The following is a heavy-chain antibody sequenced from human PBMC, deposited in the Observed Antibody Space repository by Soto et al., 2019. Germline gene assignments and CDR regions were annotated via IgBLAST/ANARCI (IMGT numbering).Heavy chain of an antibody. CDR3: ARRYGGAFDS. CDR1: GCSIRSYY. V-gene: IGHV4-59*08. Sequence: SETLSLTCTVSGCSIRSYYWSWIRQPPGKGLEWIGYIYYSGSTNYNPSLKSRVTISVDTSKNQFSLKLSSVTAADTAVYYCARRYGGAFDSCGQGTMVPVAS. D-gene: IGHD3-10*01. J-gene: IGHJ3*02. CDR2: IYYSGST.